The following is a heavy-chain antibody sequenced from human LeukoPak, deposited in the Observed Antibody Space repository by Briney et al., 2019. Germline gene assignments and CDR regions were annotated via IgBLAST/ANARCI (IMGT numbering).Heavy chain of an antibody. Sequence: PSETLSLTCTVSGGSISGNAWSWIRQTPEKGLEWIGRIYSSGSTNYNPSLKSRVTMSVDTSKNQFSLKLSSVTAADTAVYYCARDPSSFGGRFDPWGQGTLVAVSS. CDR1: GGSISGNA. V-gene: IGHV4-4*07. J-gene: IGHJ5*02. CDR2: IYSSGST. D-gene: IGHD3-10*01. CDR3: ARDPSSFGGRFDP.